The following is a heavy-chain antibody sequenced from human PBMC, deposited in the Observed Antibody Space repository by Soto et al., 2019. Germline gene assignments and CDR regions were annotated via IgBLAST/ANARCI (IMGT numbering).Heavy chain of an antibody. CDR1: GFSFTTYV. CDR3: AKGLLAIVGTTLPRDAFNI. CDR2: ISHDGSYK. J-gene: IGHJ3*02. D-gene: IGHD1-26*01. Sequence: GSLRLSCAASGFSFTTYVMHWVRQAPGKGLEWVAVISHDGSYKYYGDAVKGRFTISRDTSKNAVYLEMNSLRPEDTAVYYCAKGLLAIVGTTLPRDAFNIWGQGTMVTVPS. V-gene: IGHV3-30*18.